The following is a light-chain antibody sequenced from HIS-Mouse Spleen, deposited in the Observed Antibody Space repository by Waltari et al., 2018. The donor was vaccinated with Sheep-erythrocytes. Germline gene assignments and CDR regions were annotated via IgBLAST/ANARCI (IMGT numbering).Light chain of an antibody. CDR3: CSYAGSSTPWV. J-gene: IGLJ3*02. V-gene: IGLV2-23*01. CDR2: EGS. CDR1: SSDVGSYYL. Sequence: QSALTQPASVSGSPGQSITISCTGTSSDVGSYYLLPCYQQHPGNAPKLMIYEGSKRPSGVSNRFSGSKSGNTASLTISGLQAEDEADYYCCSYAGSSTPWVFGGGTKLTVL.